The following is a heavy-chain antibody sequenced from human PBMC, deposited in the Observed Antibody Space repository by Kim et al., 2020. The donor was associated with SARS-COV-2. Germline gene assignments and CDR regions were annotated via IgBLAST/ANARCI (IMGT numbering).Heavy chain of an antibody. CDR1: GYTFTSYA. CDR2: INAGNGNT. V-gene: IGHV1-3*01. Sequence: ASVKVSCKASGYTFTSYAMHWVRQAPGQRLEWMGWINAGNGNTKYSQKFQGRVTITRDTSASTAYMELSSLRSEDTAVYYCARKYYYGSGSYPGWFDPWGRGTRVTVSS. CDR3: ARKYYYGSGSYPGWFDP. J-gene: IGHJ5*02. D-gene: IGHD3-10*01.